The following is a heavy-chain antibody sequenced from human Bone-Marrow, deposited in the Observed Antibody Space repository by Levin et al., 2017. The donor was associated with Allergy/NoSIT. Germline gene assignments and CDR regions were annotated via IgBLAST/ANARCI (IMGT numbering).Heavy chain of an antibody. J-gene: IGHJ3*02. Sequence: PGGSLRLSCAASGFTFSSYGMHWVRQAPGKGLEWVAVIWYDGSNKYYADSVKGRFTISRDNSKNTLYLQMNSLRAEDTAVYYCARGGAYSSSWLGADAFDIWGQGTMVTVSS. CDR1: GFTFSSYG. D-gene: IGHD6-13*01. V-gene: IGHV3-33*01. CDR3: ARGGAYSSSWLGADAFDI. CDR2: IWYDGSNK.